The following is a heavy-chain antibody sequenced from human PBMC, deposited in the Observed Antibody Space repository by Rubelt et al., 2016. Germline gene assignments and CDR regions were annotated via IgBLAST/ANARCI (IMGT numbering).Heavy chain of an antibody. Sequence: GEIYHSGSTNYNPSLKSRVTISVDTSKNQFSLKLSSVTAADTAVYYCARDLKIAVAGPGGFDYWGQGTLVTVSS. D-gene: IGHD6-19*01. CDR2: IYHSGST. V-gene: IGHV4-4*02. J-gene: IGHJ4*02. CDR3: ARDLKIAVAGPGGFDY.